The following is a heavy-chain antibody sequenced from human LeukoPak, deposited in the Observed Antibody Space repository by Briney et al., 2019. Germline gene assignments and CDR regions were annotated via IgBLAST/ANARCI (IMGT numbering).Heavy chain of an antibody. D-gene: IGHD2-2*01. CDR2: TYYSGST. Sequence: SETLSLTCTVSGGSISSSSYYWGWIRQPPGKGLEWIGSTYYSGSTYYNPSLKSRVTISVDTSKNQFSLKLSSVTAADTAVYYCAGTGLGYCSSTSCYSVYWGQGTLVTVSS. V-gene: IGHV4-39*07. CDR3: AGTGLGYCSSTSCYSVY. CDR1: GGSISSSSYY. J-gene: IGHJ4*02.